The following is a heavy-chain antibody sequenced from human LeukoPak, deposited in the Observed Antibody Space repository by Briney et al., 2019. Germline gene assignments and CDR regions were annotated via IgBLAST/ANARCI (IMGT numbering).Heavy chain of an antibody. CDR3: ARDGAAARPEYYYYYGMDV. CDR2: ISYDGSNK. D-gene: IGHD6-13*01. CDR1: GFTFSSYA. Sequence: GGSLRLSCAASGFTFSSYAMHWVRQAPGKGLEWVAVISYDGSNKYYADSVKGRFTISRDNSKSTLYLQMNSLRAEDTAVYYCARDGAAARPEYYYYYGMDVWGQGTTVTVSS. J-gene: IGHJ6*02. V-gene: IGHV3-30-3*01.